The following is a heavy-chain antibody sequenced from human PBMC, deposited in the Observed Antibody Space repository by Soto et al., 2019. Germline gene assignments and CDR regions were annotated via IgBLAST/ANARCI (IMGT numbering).Heavy chain of an antibody. D-gene: IGHD4-17*01. J-gene: IGHJ4*02. CDR2: IGTAGNT. CDR1: GFTFSSYG. Sequence: GWSLRLSCAASGFTFSSYGMHWVRQATGKGLEWVSAIGTAGNTFYPGSVKGRFTISRENAKNSLYLQMNSLRAGDTAVYYCARSVRHDDGDANFDYWGQGTLVTVSS. CDR3: ARSVRHDDGDANFDY. V-gene: IGHV3-13*01.